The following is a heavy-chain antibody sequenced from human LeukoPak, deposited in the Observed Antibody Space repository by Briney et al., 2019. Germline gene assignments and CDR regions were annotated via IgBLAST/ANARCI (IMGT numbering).Heavy chain of an antibody. J-gene: IGHJ4*02. CDR1: GFTFSDTW. CDR2: ISCDGSNK. D-gene: IGHD6-19*01. CDR3: AKSLGIAVAGTGFDY. Sequence: GGSLRLSCAAPGFTFSDTWVHWVRQAPGKGLEWVAVISCDGSNKYYADSVKGRFTISRDNSKNTLYLQMNSLRAEDTAVYYCAKSLGIAVAGTGFDYWGQGTLVTVYS. V-gene: IGHV3-30*18.